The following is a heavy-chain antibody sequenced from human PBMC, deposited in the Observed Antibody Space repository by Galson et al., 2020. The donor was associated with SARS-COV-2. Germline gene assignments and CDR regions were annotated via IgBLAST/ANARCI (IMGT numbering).Heavy chain of an antibody. D-gene: IGHD2-15*01. CDR3: ARARLVAQLKENWSFAL. CDR1: GFTFSDYY. Sequence: GGSLRLSCAVSGFTFSDYYMSWIRQAPGKGLEWLSYISANSYYTKYADSVKGRFTISRDNAKNTLYLQMNSLRAEDTAVYFCARARLVAQLKENWSFALWGRGPRVTVSS. CDR2: ISANSYYT. V-gene: IGHV3-11*06. J-gene: IGHJ2*01.